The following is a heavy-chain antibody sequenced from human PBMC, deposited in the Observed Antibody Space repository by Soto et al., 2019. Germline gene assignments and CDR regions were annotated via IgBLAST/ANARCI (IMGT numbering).Heavy chain of an antibody. V-gene: IGHV4-30-2*01. Sequence: SSETLSLTCAVSGGSISSGGYSWSWIRQPPGKGLEWIGYIYHSGSTYYNPSLKSRVTISVDRSKNQFSLKLSSVTAADTAVYYCARGYCSSTSCSYFDYWGQGTLVTVSS. CDR3: ARGYCSSTSCSYFDY. J-gene: IGHJ4*02. CDR1: GGSISSGGYS. CDR2: IYHSGST. D-gene: IGHD2-2*01.